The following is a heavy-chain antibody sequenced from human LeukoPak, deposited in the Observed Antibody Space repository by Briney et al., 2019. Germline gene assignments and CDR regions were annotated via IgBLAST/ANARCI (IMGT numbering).Heavy chain of an antibody. CDR2: IMQDGSQK. J-gene: IGHJ4*02. CDR3: ARYLNSNGYSSLRGDY. V-gene: IGHV3-7*01. Sequence: GGSLRLSCVASGFTFSTYWMTWVRQAPGTGLEWVASIMQDGSQKYYVDSVKGRFTIFRDNAKNSLYLQMDSLRVEDTAVYYCARYLNSNGYSSLRGDYWGQGTLVTVSS. D-gene: IGHD3-22*01. CDR1: GFTFSTYW.